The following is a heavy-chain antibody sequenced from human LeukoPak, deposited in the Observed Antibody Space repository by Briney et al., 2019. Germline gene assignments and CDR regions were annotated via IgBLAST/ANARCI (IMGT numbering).Heavy chain of an antibody. CDR1: GFTFSSYE. CDR2: ITNSGNTI. J-gene: IGHJ3*01. CDR3: ARPRITVFGVVPWAFDV. D-gene: IGHD3-3*01. Sequence: PGGSLRLSCAASGFTFSSYEMNWVRQAPGKGLEWISYITNSGNTIYYADSVKGRFTISRDDAENSLHLQMNSLRAEDTAVYYCARPRITVFGVVPWAFDVWGQGTMVTVSS. V-gene: IGHV3-48*03.